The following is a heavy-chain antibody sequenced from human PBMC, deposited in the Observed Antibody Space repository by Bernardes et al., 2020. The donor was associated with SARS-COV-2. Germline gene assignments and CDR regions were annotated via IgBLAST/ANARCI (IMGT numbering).Heavy chain of an antibody. CDR2: IYYSGNT. Sequence: SETLSLTCTVSGGSIRRDGYYWSWIRQLPAKGLEWIGYIYYSGNTYYNPSLESRVSISVDASQSHFSLKLSSVTAADTAVYYCARENGDSESFDIWGHGTLVSVTS. V-gene: IGHV4-31*03. CDR1: GGSIRRDGYY. CDR3: ARENGDSESFDI. J-gene: IGHJ3*02. D-gene: IGHD2-21*02.